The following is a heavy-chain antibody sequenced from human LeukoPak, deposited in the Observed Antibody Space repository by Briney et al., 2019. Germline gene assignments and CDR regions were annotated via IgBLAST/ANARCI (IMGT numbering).Heavy chain of an antibody. Sequence: GASVKVSCKASGGTFSSYAISWVRQAPGQGLEWMGRIIPILGIANYAQKFQGRVTITADKSTSTAYMELSSLRSEDTAVYYCARLTMVRGVTKSYYGMDVWGQGTTVTVPS. CDR1: GGTFSSYA. CDR2: IIPILGIA. V-gene: IGHV1-69*04. CDR3: ARLTMVRGVTKSYYGMDV. J-gene: IGHJ6*02. D-gene: IGHD3-10*01.